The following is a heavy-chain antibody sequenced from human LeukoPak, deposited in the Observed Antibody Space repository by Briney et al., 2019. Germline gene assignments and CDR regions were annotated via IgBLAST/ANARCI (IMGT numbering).Heavy chain of an antibody. CDR1: GFVFTIYT. D-gene: IGHD1-26*01. J-gene: IGHJ4*02. Sequence: GGSLRLSCSASGFVFTIYTMYWVRQAPGKGPEYVSTISGSGNGFSIYYADSVKDRFTISRDDSKSILYLQMNGLRSEDTAVYYCVKDFGRIRGTPDSWGQGTLVTVSS. CDR3: VKDFGRIRGTPDS. V-gene: IGHV3-64D*06. CDR2: ISGSGNGFSI.